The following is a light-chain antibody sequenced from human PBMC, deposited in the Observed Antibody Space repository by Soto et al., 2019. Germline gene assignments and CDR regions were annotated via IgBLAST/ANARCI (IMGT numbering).Light chain of an antibody. CDR1: SSDIGGYNS. V-gene: IGLV2-14*03. CDR2: DVS. J-gene: IGLJ2*01. CDR3: SSFTSGSTLGV. Sequence: QSALTQPASVSGSPGQSITISCTGTSSDIGGYNSVSWYQHHPGKAPKLMIYDVSNRPSGVSNRFSGSKSGNTASLTISGLQADDEADYYCSSFTSGSTLGVFGGGTKVTVL.